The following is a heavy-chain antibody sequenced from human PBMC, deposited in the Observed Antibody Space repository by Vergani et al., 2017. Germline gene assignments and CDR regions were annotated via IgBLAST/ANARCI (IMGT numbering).Heavy chain of an antibody. CDR2: IGSSGPYI. V-gene: IGHV3-21*06. D-gene: IGHD2-8*01. J-gene: IGHJ6*02. CDR1: GFTFSDFS. Sequence: VQLVESGGGLVKPGGSLRLSCAASGFTFSDFSMSWVRQAPGKGLEWVAFIGSSGPYINYAASVKGRFIISRNNTNNSLFLQLRSLRAEDATVYYCARGCTSGGYTDTYGMDVWGQGAMVTVSS. CDR3: ARGCTSGGYTDTYGMDV.